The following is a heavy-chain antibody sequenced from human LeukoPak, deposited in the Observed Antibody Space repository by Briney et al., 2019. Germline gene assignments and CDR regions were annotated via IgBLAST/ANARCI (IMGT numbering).Heavy chain of an antibody. CDR3: ARDSSWYGENY. CDR1: GFTFSDYY. D-gene: IGHD6-13*01. Sequence: GGSLRLSCAASGFTFSDYYMSWIRQAPGKRLERVSYISSSVSTIYYADSVKGRFTISRDNAKNSLYLQMNSLRAEDTAVYYCARDSSWYGENYWGQGTLVTVSS. CDR2: ISSSVSTI. J-gene: IGHJ4*02. V-gene: IGHV3-11*01.